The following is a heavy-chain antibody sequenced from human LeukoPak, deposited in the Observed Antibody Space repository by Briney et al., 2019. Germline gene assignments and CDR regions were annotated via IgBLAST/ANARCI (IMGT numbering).Heavy chain of an antibody. CDR3: ASARQRHCTNGVCPSLTDS. CDR2: IIRGLGIS. CDR1: GGTFSIYA. Sequence: SVKVSCKASGGTFSIYAINWVRQAPGQGLEWMGRIIRGLGISNYAQKFQGRVTITADKSTSTTYMELSSLRSEDTAVYYCASARQRHCTNGVCPSLTDSWGQGTLVTVSS. V-gene: IGHV1-69*04. J-gene: IGHJ4*02. D-gene: IGHD2-8*01.